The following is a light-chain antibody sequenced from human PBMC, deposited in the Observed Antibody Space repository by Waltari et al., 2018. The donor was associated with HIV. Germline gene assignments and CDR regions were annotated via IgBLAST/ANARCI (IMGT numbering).Light chain of an antibody. V-gene: IGLV1-51*01. CDR1: SSNLANNY. CDR2: DNE. Sequence: QSMLTQPPSVSAAPGQKVTISCSGSSSNLANNYVSWYQPLPGAAPKLVIYDNENRPSGIPDRFSGSKSGASATLVITGLQTGDEGDYYCGTWDSSLNAGVFGGGTKLTVL. J-gene: IGLJ3*02. CDR3: GTWDSSLNAGV.